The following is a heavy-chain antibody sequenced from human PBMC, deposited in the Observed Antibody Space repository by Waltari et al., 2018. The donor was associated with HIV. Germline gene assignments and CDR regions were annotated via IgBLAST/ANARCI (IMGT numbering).Heavy chain of an antibody. CDR3: AKDLYCGVGTCYSRVSDY. Sequence: EIQLLAFGGDLVQPGGSLRLSCRTSGFIFKDFGLSWVRQAPGKGLEWVSSVSASGDDSHYADSVKGRFTVSRDKSTNTLFLQMNSLRVEDTAIYYCAKDLYCGVGTCYSRVSDYWGRGTLVTVSS. V-gene: IGHV3-23*01. CDR2: VSASGDDS. J-gene: IGHJ4*02. D-gene: IGHD2-21*01. CDR1: GFIFKDFG.